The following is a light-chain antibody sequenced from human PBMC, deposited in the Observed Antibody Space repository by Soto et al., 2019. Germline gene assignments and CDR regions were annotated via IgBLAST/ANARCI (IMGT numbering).Light chain of an antibody. Sequence: EIVMTQSPATLSVSPGERVTLSCRASESLFGFLAWYQHKPGQAPRLLIYGVSTKATGVPARFSGSGSATYFTLTITSLQSDDSAVYYCQSYNDWPFAFGQGTKLEI. CDR1: ESLFGF. CDR3: QSYNDWPFA. V-gene: IGKV3-15*01. J-gene: IGKJ2*01. CDR2: GVS.